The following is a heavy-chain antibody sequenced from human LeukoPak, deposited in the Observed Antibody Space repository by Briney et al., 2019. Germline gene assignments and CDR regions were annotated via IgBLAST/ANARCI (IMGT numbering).Heavy chain of an antibody. D-gene: IGHD3-10*01. CDR3: AAMVPYYYYGMDV. CDR2: ISGRGGST. CDR1: RFTFSSYA. Sequence: RVGSLRLSCAASRFTFSSYAMSSVRPAPGKGLEWVSAISGRGGSTYYADSVEGRFTHSSDKPKNTLYLPMNSLRAEDTAVYYFAAMVPYYYYGMDVWRQGTTATVPS. J-gene: IGHJ6*02. V-gene: IGHV3-23*01.